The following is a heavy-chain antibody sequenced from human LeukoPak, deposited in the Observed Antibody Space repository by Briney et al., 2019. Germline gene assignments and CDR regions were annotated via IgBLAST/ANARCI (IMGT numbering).Heavy chain of an antibody. J-gene: IGHJ6*03. CDR1: GGSISSGSYY. CDR3: ARGTGGEGRDYYYYMDV. D-gene: IGHD3-10*01. CDR2: IYTSGST. V-gene: IGHV4-61*02. Sequence: PSETLSLTCTVSGGSISSGSYYWSWIRQPAGKGLEWIGRIYTSGSTNYNPILKSRVTISVDTSKNQFSLKLSSVTAADTAVYYCARGTGGEGRDYYYYMDVWGKGTTVTVSS.